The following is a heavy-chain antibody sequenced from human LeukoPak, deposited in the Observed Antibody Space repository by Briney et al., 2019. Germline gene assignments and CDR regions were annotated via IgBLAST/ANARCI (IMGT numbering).Heavy chain of an antibody. CDR3: ARGPPYIAAHHWFDP. V-gene: IGHV1-69*05. CDR1: GGTFSSYA. CDR2: IIPIFGTA. D-gene: IGHD6-6*01. J-gene: IGHJ5*02. Sequence: RASVKVSCKASGGTFSSYAISWVRQAPGQGLEWRGGIIPIFGTANYAQKFQGRVTITTDESTSTAYMELSSLRSEDTAVYYCARGPPYIAAHHWFDPWGQGTLVTVSS.